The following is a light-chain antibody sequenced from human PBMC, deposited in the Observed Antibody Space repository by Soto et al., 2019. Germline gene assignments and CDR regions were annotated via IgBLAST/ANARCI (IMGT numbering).Light chain of an antibody. CDR3: QQRSNWPLEVP. CDR1: QSLSSTY. Sequence: EIVLTQSPGTLSLSPGDRATLSCRASQSLSSTYLAWYQQKPGQAPRLLIYDASKRATGIPARFSGSGSGTDFTLTISSLEAEDFAVYYCQQRSNWPLEVPFGQGRRPEIK. J-gene: IGKJ5*01. CDR2: DAS. V-gene: IGKV3-11*01.